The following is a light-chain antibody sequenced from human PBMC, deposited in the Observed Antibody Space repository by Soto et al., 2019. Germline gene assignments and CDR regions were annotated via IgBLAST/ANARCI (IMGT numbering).Light chain of an antibody. CDR1: QSVSSN. J-gene: IGKJ1*01. Sequence: ERVMTQSPATLSVSPGERATLSCRASQSVSSNLAWYQQKPGQAPRLLIYDASTRATGIPARFSGSGSGTEFTLTIGSLQSEDFAVYYCQQYNNWPRTFGQGTKVDI. CDR3: QQYNNWPRT. V-gene: IGKV3-15*01. CDR2: DAS.